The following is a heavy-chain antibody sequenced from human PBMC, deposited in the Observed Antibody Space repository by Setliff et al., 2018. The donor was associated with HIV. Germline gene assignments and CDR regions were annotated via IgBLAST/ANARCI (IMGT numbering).Heavy chain of an antibody. CDR1: GGSIGGFY. D-gene: IGHD1-26*01. Sequence: PSETLSLTCTVSGGSIGGFYWNWIRQSAGKGLQWIGRIYDTGSTKYNPSLKSRLTMSLDTSKNQFSLQLTSVTAADTAVYYCARHRDGGTYPLDYWGQGTLVTVSS. CDR2: IYDTGST. J-gene: IGHJ4*02. V-gene: IGHV4-4*07. CDR3: ARHRDGGTYPLDY.